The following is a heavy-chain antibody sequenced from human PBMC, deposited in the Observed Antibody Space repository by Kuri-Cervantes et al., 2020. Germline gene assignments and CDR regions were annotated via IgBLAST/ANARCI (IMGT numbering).Heavy chain of an antibody. J-gene: IGHJ4*02. D-gene: IGHD3-10*01. Sequence: GESLKISCEASGFTFDTYAIHWVRQAPAKGPEWVSYILDDGSYKFYADSVKGRFTISRDISKNTVYLQMNSLRPEDTAVYYCARVREFGDFEYWGQGTLVTVSS. CDR2: ILDDGSYK. V-gene: IGHV3-30*02. CDR3: ARVREFGDFEY. CDR1: GFTFDTYA.